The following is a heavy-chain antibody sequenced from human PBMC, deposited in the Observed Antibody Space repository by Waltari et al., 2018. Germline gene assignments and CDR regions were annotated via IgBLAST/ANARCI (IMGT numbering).Heavy chain of an antibody. CDR3: AAVQGLATSHYYHYGMDV. V-gene: IGHV1-24*01. CDR1: GYTLTELS. D-gene: IGHD5-12*01. CDR2: LCPEEGRN. J-gene: IGHJ6*02. Sequence: QVQLVQSGAEVKKPGASVKVSCKVSGYTLTELSMHWVRQAPGKVLEWMGGLCPEEGRNIYAREFTGRVTMTGEQPHDTASLELGSLGSEDTAVYYCAAVQGLATSHYYHYGMDVWGQGTTVTVSS.